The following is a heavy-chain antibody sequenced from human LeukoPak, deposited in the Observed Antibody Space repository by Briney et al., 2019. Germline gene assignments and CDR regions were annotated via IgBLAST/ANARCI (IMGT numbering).Heavy chain of an antibody. CDR2: IYSGGNT. D-gene: IGHD2/OR15-2a*01. V-gene: IGHV3-66*01. CDR1: GFTVSNKY. CDR3: ARDFSFDY. Sequence: GGSLRLSCAASGFTVSNKYTSWVRQAPGKGLEWVSGIYSGGNTYYADSVKGRFTISRDKTKNTVYLQMKSLRAEDTAVYYCARDFSFDYWGQGTLVTVSS. J-gene: IGHJ4*02.